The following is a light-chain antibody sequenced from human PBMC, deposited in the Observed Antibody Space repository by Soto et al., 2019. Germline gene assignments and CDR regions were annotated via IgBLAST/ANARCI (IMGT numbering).Light chain of an antibody. Sequence: DIQMTQSPSTLSASVGDRVTITCRASQSISSWLAWYQQKPGKAPKLLIYDASSLESVVPARFSGSVSGTEFTLTISSLQPDDLATCYCQQYNSYPFFGQGTKLEIK. CDR3: QQYNSYPF. V-gene: IGKV1-5*01. CDR1: QSISSW. J-gene: IGKJ2*01. CDR2: DAS.